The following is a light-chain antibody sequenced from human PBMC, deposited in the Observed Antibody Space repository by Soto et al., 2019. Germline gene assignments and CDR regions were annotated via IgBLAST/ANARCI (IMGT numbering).Light chain of an antibody. CDR2: EVS. J-gene: IGLJ1*01. V-gene: IGLV2-8*01. CDR3: SAYAGSNNFV. CDR1: SSDVGDNY. Sequence: QSVLTQPPSASGSPGQSVTISCTGTSSDVGDNYVSWYRQHLGKAPKLIIYEVSQRPSGVPDRFSGSKSGNTASLTVSGLQTEDEADYYCSAYAGSNNFVFCSGTKVTVL.